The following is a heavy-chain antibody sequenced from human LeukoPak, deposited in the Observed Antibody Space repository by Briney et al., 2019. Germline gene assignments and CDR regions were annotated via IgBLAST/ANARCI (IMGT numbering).Heavy chain of an antibody. D-gene: IGHD2-21*02. CDR1: GYTFIGYY. J-gene: IGHJ3*02. Sequence: ASVRVSCKASGYTFIGYYMHWVRQAPGQGLEWMGWISVINSGNTRYAQNFQGRLTMTTDTSTTTAYMELRSLRSDDTAVYYCSREFPFCGADCFSGVFDIWGQGTMVTVS. V-gene: IGHV1-18*04. CDR2: ISVINSGNT. CDR3: SREFPFCGADCFSGVFDI.